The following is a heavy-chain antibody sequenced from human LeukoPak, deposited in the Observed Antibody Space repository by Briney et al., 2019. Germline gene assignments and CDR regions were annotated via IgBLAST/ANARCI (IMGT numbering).Heavy chain of an antibody. J-gene: IGHJ4*02. V-gene: IGHV4-59*01. D-gene: IGHD1-14*01. CDR3: ARDRGGPERGYFDY. CDR1: GGSISSYY. CDR2: IYYSGST. Sequence: PSETLSLTCTVSGGSISSYYWSWIRQPPGKGLEWIGYIYYSGSTNYNPSLKSRVTISVDTTKNQFSLKLSSVTAADTAVYYCARDRGGPERGYFDYWGLGTLVTVSS.